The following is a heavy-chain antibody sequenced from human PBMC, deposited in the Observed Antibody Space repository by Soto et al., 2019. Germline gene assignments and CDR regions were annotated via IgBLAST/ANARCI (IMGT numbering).Heavy chain of an antibody. Sequence: ASVKVSCKASGYTFTSYYMHWVRQAPGQGLEWMGTINPSGGSTSYAQKFQGRVTMTRDTSTSTVYMELSSLRSEDTAVYYCARGRAPILEPQAPTDYWGQGTLVTVSS. J-gene: IGHJ4*02. CDR1: GYTFTSYY. V-gene: IGHV1-46*01. D-gene: IGHD1-1*01. CDR2: INPSGGST. CDR3: ARGRAPILEPQAPTDY.